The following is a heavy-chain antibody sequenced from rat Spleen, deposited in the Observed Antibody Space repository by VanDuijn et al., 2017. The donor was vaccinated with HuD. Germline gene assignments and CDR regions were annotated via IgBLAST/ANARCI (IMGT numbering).Heavy chain of an antibody. V-gene: IGHV5S10*01. J-gene: IGHJ2*01. Sequence: EVQLVESDGGLVQPRRSLTVSCVASGFTCSDYYMAWIRQAPGKGLEWVATIIYDGSRTYYRDSVKGRFTISRDNARSTLYLQMDSLRSEDTATYYCTRDRILRSTGFDYWGQGVMVTVSS. CDR3: TRDRILRSTGFDY. CDR2: IIYDGSRT. CDR1: GFTCSDYY. D-gene: IGHD1-6*01.